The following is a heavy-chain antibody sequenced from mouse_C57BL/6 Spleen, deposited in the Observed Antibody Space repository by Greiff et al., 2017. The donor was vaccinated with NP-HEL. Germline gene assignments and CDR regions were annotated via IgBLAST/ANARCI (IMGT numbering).Heavy chain of an antibody. CDR3: ARHEYYYGSSYGYWYFDV. V-gene: IGHV5-9*01. CDR2: ISGGGGNT. Sequence: EVHLVESGGGLVKPGGSLKLSCAASGFTFSSYTMSWVRQTPEKRLEWVATISGGGGNTYYPDSVKGRFTITRDNAKITLYLQLSSLRTEDTALYYCARHEYYYGSSYGYWYFDVWGTGTTGTVSS. CDR1: GFTFSSYT. J-gene: IGHJ1*03. D-gene: IGHD1-1*01.